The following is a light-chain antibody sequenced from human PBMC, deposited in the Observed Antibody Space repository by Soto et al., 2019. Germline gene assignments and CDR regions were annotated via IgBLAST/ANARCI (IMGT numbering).Light chain of an antibody. J-gene: IGLJ1*01. V-gene: IGLV2-23*02. CDR3: CSYAGSSTS. CDR2: EVS. Sequence: QSALTQPPSASGSPGQSVTISCTGTSSDVGGYNFVSWYQQHPGKAPKLMIYEVSKRPSGVSNRFSGSKSGNTASLTISGLQAEDEADYYCCSYAGSSTSFGTGTKVTVL. CDR1: SSDVGGYNF.